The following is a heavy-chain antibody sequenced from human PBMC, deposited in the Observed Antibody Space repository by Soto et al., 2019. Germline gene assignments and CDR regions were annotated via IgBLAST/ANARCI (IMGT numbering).Heavy chain of an antibody. J-gene: IGHJ4*02. CDR2: ISADNGNT. Sequence: QVQLVQSGAEVKKPGASVKVSCKTSGYTFTNFGLSWVRQAPGQGLEWMGWISADNGNTNYAHNFQDTVTMTTDTSTSAAYMELRSLRSDDRAMYYCARGGTQIDYWGQGTLVTVSS. D-gene: IGHD3-16*01. CDR1: GYTFTNFG. V-gene: IGHV1-18*01. CDR3: ARGGTQIDY.